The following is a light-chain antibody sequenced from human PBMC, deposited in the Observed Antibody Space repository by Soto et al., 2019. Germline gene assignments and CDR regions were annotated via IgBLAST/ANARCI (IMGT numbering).Light chain of an antibody. CDR2: GAS. CDR1: QSVSSN. Sequence: EIVMTQSPATLSVSPGERATLSCRARQSVSSNLAWYQQKPGQAPRLLIYGASTRATGIPARFSGSGSGTEFTLTISSLQSEDFAVYYCQQYNNWPPGVYTFGQGTKLEIK. V-gene: IGKV3-15*01. J-gene: IGKJ2*01. CDR3: QQYNNWPPGVYT.